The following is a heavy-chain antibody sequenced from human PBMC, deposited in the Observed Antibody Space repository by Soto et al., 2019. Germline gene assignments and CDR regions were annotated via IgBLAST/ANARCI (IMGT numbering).Heavy chain of an antibody. V-gene: IGHV3-11*01. Sequence: QVQLVESGGGLVKPGGSLRLSCAASGFTFSDYYMSWISKYPGKGLEWVSYITGSGGTIYYAASVKGRFTNSRDNAKNSRSLQMNILRAENKALYYCERLLCDPDAFDIWGQGTMVTVSS. CDR2: ITGSGGTI. J-gene: IGHJ3*02. CDR1: GFTFSDYY. D-gene: IGHD3-10*02. CDR3: ERLLCDPDAFDI.